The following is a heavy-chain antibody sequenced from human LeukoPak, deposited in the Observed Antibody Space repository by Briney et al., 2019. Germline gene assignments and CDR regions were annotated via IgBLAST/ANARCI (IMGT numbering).Heavy chain of an antibody. Sequence: GGSLRLSCAASGFTLSSYSMHWVRHAPGEGLEWVSSISSSSNNIYYADSVKGRFTISRDNAKNSLYLQMNSLRAEDTAVYYCARAEYSGYDLFDYWGQGTLVTVSS. D-gene: IGHD5-12*01. V-gene: IGHV3-21*01. CDR2: ISSSSNNI. CDR3: ARAEYSGYDLFDY. CDR1: GFTLSSYS. J-gene: IGHJ4*02.